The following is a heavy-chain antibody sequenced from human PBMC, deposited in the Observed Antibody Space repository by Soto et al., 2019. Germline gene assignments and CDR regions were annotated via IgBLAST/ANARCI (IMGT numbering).Heavy chain of an antibody. J-gene: IGHJ4*02. CDR2: IYYSGVT. CDR1: GDSISSGGYH. V-gene: IGHV4-31*03. D-gene: IGHD6-13*01. Sequence: QVQLQESGPGLVEPSQTLSLTCNVSGDSISSGGYHWSWIRQHPGKGLEWIVYIYYSGVTYYNPSLKSRVAISVHTSKKQCSLNLSSATAADTAVYYCASLAYSSLGGQVFDYWGQGVLVTVSS. CDR3: ASLAYSSLGGQVFDY.